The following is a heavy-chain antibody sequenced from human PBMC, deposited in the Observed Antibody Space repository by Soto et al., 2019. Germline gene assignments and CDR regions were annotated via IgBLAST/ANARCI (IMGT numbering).Heavy chain of an antibody. Sequence: SVKVSCKASGGTFSSYAISWVRQAPGQGLEWMGGIIPIFGTANYAQKFQGRVTITADESTSTAYMELSSLGSEDTAVYYCAGHGDFEWYYFDYWGQGTLVTVSS. J-gene: IGHJ4*02. V-gene: IGHV1-69*13. CDR1: GGTFSSYA. CDR2: IIPIFGTA. CDR3: AGHGDFEWYYFDY. D-gene: IGHD3-9*01.